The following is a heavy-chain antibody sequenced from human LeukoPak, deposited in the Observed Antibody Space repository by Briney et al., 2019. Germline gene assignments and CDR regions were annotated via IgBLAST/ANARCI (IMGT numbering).Heavy chain of an antibody. CDR1: GGTFSSYA. D-gene: IGHD2-15*01. J-gene: IGHJ3*02. CDR3: ARAGGSTQGAFDI. V-gene: IGHV1-69*04. Sequence: SVKVSCKASGGTFSSYAISWVRQAPRQGLEWMGRIIPILGIANYAQKFQGRVTITADKSTSTAYMELSSLRSEDTAVYYCARAGGSTQGAFDIWGQGTMVTVSS. CDR2: IIPILGIA.